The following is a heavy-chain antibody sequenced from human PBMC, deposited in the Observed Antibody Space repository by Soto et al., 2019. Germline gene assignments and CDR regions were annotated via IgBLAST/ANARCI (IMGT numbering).Heavy chain of an antibody. D-gene: IGHD4-4*01. CDR2: IFSTDEK. V-gene: IGHV2-26*01. CDR1: GFSLSNARMG. Sequence: SGATLVTTTATLTLTCTVAGFSLSNARMGVSWIRQPPGKALEWLAHIFSTDEKAYSTSLKSRLTSCKDTSKSRVVLAMTNMDPVYTATYYCARGRGGDSSYYYYGRDGWGQGTTVTVAS. CDR3: ARGRGGDSSYYYYGRDG. J-gene: IGHJ6*02.